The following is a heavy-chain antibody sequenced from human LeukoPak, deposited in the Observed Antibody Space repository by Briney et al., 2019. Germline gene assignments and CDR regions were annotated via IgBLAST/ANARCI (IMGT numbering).Heavy chain of an antibody. Sequence: SETLSLTCTVWGGSIFLYHWRWMPHPPGEGREWIGYIYYSGSTNSNPSLKSRVTISVATPKNQFSLKLSSVTAADTAVYYCARVKSSGYYIDAFDIWGQGTMVTVSS. D-gene: IGHD3-22*01. J-gene: IGHJ3*02. CDR3: ARVKSSGYYIDAFDI. V-gene: IGHV4-59*01. CDR1: GGSIFLYH. CDR2: IYYSGST.